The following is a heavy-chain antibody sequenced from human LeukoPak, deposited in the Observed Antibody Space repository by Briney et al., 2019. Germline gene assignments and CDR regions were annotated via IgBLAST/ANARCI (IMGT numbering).Heavy chain of an antibody. V-gene: IGHV4-34*01. Sequence: SETLSLTCAVYGASFHNYYWTWIRQPPGKRLEWLGEIGHSGSTNYNPSLNSRVTVSLDTSKNQFSLKLSSVTAADTAVYYCARDQVIAAAGSPDYWGQGTLVTVSS. CDR1: GASFHNYY. CDR2: IGHSGST. D-gene: IGHD6-13*01. J-gene: IGHJ4*02. CDR3: ARDQVIAAAGSPDY.